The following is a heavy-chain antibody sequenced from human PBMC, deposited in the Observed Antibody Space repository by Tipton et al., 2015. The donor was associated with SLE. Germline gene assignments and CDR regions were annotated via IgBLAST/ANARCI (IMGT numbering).Heavy chain of an antibody. CDR2: IYYSGNT. CDR3: ARVLLSTLGAFDI. CDR1: GGSFSGYY. Sequence: LRLSCAVYGGSFSGYYWSWIRQPPGKGLEWIGYIYYSGNTNYNPSLKSRVTISVDTSKNQFSLRLSSVTAADTAVYYCARVLLSTLGAFDIWGQGTMVTVSS. V-gene: IGHV4-59*08. D-gene: IGHD2-15*01. J-gene: IGHJ3*02.